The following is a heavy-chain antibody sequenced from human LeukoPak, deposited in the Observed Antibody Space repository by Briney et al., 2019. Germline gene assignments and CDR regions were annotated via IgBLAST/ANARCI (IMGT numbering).Heavy chain of an antibody. CDR3: ARVATYGSGSPYFDY. CDR2: INHSGST. D-gene: IGHD3-10*01. CDR1: GGSFSGYY. J-gene: IGHJ4*02. V-gene: IGHV4-34*01. Sequence: PSETLSLTCAVYGGSFSGYYWSWIRQPPGKGLEWIGEINHSGSTNYNPSLKSRVTISVDTSKNQFSLKLSSVTAADTAVYYCARVATYGSGSPYFDYWGQGTLVTVSS.